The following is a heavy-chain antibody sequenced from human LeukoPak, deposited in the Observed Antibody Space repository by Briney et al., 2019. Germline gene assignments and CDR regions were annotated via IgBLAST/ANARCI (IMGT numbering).Heavy chain of an antibody. D-gene: IGHD2-2*01. CDR3: ARGPSFRTRKPNLLNWFDP. Sequence: ASVKVSCKASGYTFTSYDINWVRQATGQGLEWMGWMNPNSGNTGYAQKFQGRVTMTRNTSISTAYMELSSLRSEDTAVYYCARGPSFRTRKPNLLNWFDPWGQGTLVTVSS. V-gene: IGHV1-8*01. J-gene: IGHJ5*02. CDR1: GYTFTSYD. CDR2: MNPNSGNT.